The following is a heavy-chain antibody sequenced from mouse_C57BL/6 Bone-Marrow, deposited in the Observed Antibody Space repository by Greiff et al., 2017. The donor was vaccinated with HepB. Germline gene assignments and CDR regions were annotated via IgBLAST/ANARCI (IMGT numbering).Heavy chain of an antibody. J-gene: IGHJ2*01. CDR2: IYPRSGNT. D-gene: IGHD2-4*01. CDR3: EREGSDYHIDY. Sequence: QVQLQQSGAELARPGASVKLSCKASGYTFTSYGISWVKQRTGQGLEWIGEIYPRSGNTYYNEKFKGKATMTADKSSSTAYMELRSLTSEDAADYVCEREGSDYHIDYWGQGTTLTVSS. CDR1: GYTFTSYG. V-gene: IGHV1-81*01.